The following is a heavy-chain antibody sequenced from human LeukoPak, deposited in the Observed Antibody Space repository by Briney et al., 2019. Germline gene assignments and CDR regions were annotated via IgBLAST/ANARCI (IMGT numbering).Heavy chain of an antibody. D-gene: IGHD5-24*01. Sequence: SQTLSLTCTVSGGSISSGGYYWSWIRQHPGKGLEWIVYIYYSGSTYYNPSLKSRVTISVDTSKNQFSLKLSSVTAADTAVYYCARDRGEGWLQSFDYWGQGTLVTVSS. CDR1: GGSISSGGYY. CDR3: ARDRGEGWLQSFDY. V-gene: IGHV4-31*03. CDR2: IYYSGST. J-gene: IGHJ4*02.